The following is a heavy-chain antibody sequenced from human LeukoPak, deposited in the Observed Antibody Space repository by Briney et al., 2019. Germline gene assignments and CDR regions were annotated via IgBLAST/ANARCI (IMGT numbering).Heavy chain of an antibody. CDR1: GFTFDDYA. CDR2: VSGDGGST. CDR3: AKERYSSSWYWFDP. Sequence: GGSLRLSCAASGFTFDDYAMHWVRQAPGKGLEWVSLVSGDGGSTYYADSVKGRFTISRDNSKNSLYLQMNSLRTEDTALYYCAKERYSSSWYWFDPWGQGTLVTASS. J-gene: IGHJ5*02. D-gene: IGHD6-13*01. V-gene: IGHV3-43*02.